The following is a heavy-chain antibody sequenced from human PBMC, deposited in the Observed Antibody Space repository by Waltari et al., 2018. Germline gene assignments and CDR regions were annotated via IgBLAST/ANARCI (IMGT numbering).Heavy chain of an antibody. CDR3: AREGDSSGLDL. V-gene: IGHV4-61*02. D-gene: IGHD5-18*01. CDR1: GGSISRGNYY. CDR2: IYTSGRT. J-gene: IGHJ2*01. Sequence: QVQLQESGPGLVKPSQTLSLTCTVSGGSISRGNYYWTWARQPAGKGLEWIGRIYTSGRTNYNPSLKSRVTISVDTSKIQFALKLNSVTAADTAVYYCAREGDSSGLDLWGRGTLVTVSS.